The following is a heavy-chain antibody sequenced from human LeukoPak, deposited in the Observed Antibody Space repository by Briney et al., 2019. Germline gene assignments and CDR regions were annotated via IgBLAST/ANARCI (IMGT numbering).Heavy chain of an antibody. CDR2: IYPGDSDT. J-gene: IGHJ6*02. V-gene: IGHV5-51*01. CDR1: GYSFTSYW. Sequence: GESLKISCKGSGYSFTSYWIGWVRQMPGKGLEWMGIIYPGDSDTRYSPSFQGQVTISADKSISTAYLQWSSLKASDTAMYYCARRSSSSWPTNPYYYYYYGMDVWGQGTTVTVSS. CDR3: ARRSSSSWPTNPYYYYYYGMDV. D-gene: IGHD6-13*01.